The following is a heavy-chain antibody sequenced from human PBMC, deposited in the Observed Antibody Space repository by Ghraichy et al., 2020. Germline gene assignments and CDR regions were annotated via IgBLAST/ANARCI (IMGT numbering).Heavy chain of an antibody. CDR3: ARDLVAYGSGSYVDY. Sequence: GGSLRLSCAASGFTFSSYAMHWVRQAPGKGLEWVAVISYDGSNKYYADSVKGRFTISRDNSKNTLYLQMNSLRAEDTAVYYCARDLVAYGSGSYVDYWGQGTLVTVSS. D-gene: IGHD3-10*01. CDR2: ISYDGSNK. J-gene: IGHJ4*02. CDR1: GFTFSSYA. V-gene: IGHV3-30*01.